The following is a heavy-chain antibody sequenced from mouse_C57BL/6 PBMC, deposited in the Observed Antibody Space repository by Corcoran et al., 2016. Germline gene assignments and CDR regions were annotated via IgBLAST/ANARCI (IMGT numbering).Heavy chain of an antibody. V-gene: IGHV1-26*01. D-gene: IGHD1-1*01. CDR3: ARGGYGSSSDWYFDV. J-gene: IGHJ1*03. Sequence: EVQLQQSGPELVKPGASVKISCKASGYTYTDYYMNWVKQSHGKSLEWIGDINPNNGGTSYNQKFKGKATLTVDKSSSTAYMELRSLTSEDSAVYDCARGGYGSSSDWYFDVWGTGTTVTVSS. CDR2: INPNNGGT. CDR1: GYTYTDYY.